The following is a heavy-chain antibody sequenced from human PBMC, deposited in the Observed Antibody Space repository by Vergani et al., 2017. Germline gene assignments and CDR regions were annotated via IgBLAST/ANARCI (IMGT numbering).Heavy chain of an antibody. D-gene: IGHD2-2*01. V-gene: IGHV1-8*01. CDR3: ARGRKEDCRSTSCYDVDY. Sequence: QVQLVQSGAEVKKPGASVKVSCKASGYTFTSYDINWVRQATGQGLEWMGWMNPNSGNTGYAQKFRGRVTMTRNTSISTAYMELSSLRSEDTAVSYCARGRKEDCRSTSCYDVDYWGQGTLVTVSS. CDR2: MNPNSGNT. J-gene: IGHJ4*02. CDR1: GYTFTSYD.